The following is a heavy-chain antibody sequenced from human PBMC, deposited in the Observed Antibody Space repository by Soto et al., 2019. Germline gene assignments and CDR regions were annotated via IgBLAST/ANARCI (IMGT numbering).Heavy chain of an antibody. Sequence: GGSLRLSCAASAFTFSTYWRSWVRQAPGKGLEWVANIKQGGSEKYYVDSVKGRFTISRDNAKNSLYLQMNSLRAEDTAVYYCARGSTYYYDSSGYYIYYFDYWGQGTLVTVSS. CDR3: ARGSTYYYDSSGYYIYYFDY. CDR1: AFTFSTYW. CDR2: IKQGGSEK. V-gene: IGHV3-7*03. D-gene: IGHD3-22*01. J-gene: IGHJ4*02.